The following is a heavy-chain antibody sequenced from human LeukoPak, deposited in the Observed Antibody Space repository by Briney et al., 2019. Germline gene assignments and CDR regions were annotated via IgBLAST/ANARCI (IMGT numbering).Heavy chain of an antibody. CDR2: ISSSSSYI. Sequence: GGSLRLSCAASGFTFSSYSMNWVRQAPGKGLEWVSSISSSSSYIYYADSVKGRFTISRDNAKNSLYLQMNSLRAEDTAVYYCTRDRIGYGDYVDYWGQGTLVTVSS. J-gene: IGHJ4*02. CDR3: TRDRIGYGDYVDY. V-gene: IGHV3-21*01. CDR1: GFTFSSYS. D-gene: IGHD4-17*01.